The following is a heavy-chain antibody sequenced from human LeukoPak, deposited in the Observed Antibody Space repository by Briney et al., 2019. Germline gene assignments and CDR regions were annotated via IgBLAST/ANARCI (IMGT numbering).Heavy chain of an antibody. CDR2: IYDRGST. V-gene: IGHV4-61*01. Sequence: PSETLSLTCTVSGGSVSSGSYYGGWIRQPPGKGLEWIGSIYDRGSTEYNPSLNSRVTLSVDTSKNQFSLKLSSVTAGDTAVYYCARGTGYWGQGTLVTVSS. CDR3: ARGTGY. J-gene: IGHJ4*02. CDR1: GGSVSSGSYY.